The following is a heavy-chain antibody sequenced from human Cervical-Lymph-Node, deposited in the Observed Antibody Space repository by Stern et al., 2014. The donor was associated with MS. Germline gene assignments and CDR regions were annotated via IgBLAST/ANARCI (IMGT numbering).Heavy chain of an antibody. V-gene: IGHV3-33*01. Sequence: VESGGGVVQPGRSLRLSCAASGFSFSRYAMHWVRQAPGKGLEWVALIWYDGSNPYYADSVTGRFTISRDNFKNTLYLQMNSLRAEDTAVYYCASAYSSSHYYFDYWGQGTLVTVSS. CDR3: ASAYSSSHYYFDY. J-gene: IGHJ4*02. CDR2: IWYDGSNP. CDR1: GFSFSRYA. D-gene: IGHD6-13*01.